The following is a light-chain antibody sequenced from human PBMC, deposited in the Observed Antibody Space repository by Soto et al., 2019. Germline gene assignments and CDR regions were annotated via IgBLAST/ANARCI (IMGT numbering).Light chain of an antibody. J-gene: IGKJ2*01. CDR1: QSLLHSNGYNY. V-gene: IGKV2-28*01. CDR3: MQALQTVYT. Sequence: DIVMTQSPLSLPVTPGEPASISCRSSQSLLHSNGYNYLDWYLQKPGQSPQLLIYLGSNRASGVPDRFSGSGSGTDFTLKISRVEAEDVGVYYCMQALQTVYTVGQGTKVDIK. CDR2: LGS.